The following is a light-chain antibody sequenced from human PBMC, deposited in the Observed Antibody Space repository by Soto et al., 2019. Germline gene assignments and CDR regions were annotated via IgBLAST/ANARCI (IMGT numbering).Light chain of an antibody. CDR1: QSVSSN. CDR2: GAS. Sequence: EIVMTQSPATLSVSPGERATLSCRASQSVSSNLAWYQQKPGQAPRLLIQGASTRATGIPARCSGSGSGTEFTLTISSLQSEDFAVYYCQQYNNWPLTVGGGTKVEIK. V-gene: IGKV3-15*01. CDR3: QQYNNWPLT. J-gene: IGKJ4*01.